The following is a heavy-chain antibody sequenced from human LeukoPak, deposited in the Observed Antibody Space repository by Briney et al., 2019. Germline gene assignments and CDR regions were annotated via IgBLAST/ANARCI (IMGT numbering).Heavy chain of an antibody. J-gene: IGHJ6*02. D-gene: IGHD1-26*01. CDR3: ARIKSGIDF. CDR1: GLTFSNYG. V-gene: IGHV3-30*02. CDR2: VPYDGGNK. Sequence: GGSLRLSCAASGLTFSNYGMHWLRQAPGKGLEWVAFVPYDGGNKYHADSVKGRFTISRDNSKNTLYLQMNSLRAEDTAVYYCARIKSGIDFWGQGTTVTVSS.